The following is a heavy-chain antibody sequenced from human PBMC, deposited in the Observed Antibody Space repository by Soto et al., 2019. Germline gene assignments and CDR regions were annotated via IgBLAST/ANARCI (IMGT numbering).Heavy chain of an antibody. V-gene: IGHV4-39*01. CDR3: ARPVQKHFYYYYYGMDV. CDR1: GGSISSNYYY. D-gene: IGHD3-3*02. CDR2: IYYSGST. Sequence: SETLSLTCTVSGGSISSNYYYWGWIRQPPGKGLEWIGSIYYSGSTYYNPSLKSRVTISVDTSKNQFSLKLNSVTAADTAAYYCARPVQKHFYYYYYGMDVWGQGTTVTVSS. J-gene: IGHJ6*02.